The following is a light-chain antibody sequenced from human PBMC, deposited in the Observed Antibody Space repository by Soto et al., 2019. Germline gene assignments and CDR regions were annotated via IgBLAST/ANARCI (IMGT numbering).Light chain of an antibody. J-gene: IGKJ4*01. CDR1: QGISNY. V-gene: IGKV1-27*01. Sequence: DIQMTPSPSSLSASVGDRGPITFRASQGISNYLAWYQQKPGKVPKLLIYAASTLQAGVPSRFSGSGSGTDFTLTISNLQPEDVAAYYCQKYNSAPLTFGGGTKVDIK. CDR3: QKYNSAPLT. CDR2: AAS.